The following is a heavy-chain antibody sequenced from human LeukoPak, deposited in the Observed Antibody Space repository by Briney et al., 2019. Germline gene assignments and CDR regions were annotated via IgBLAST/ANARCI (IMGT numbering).Heavy chain of an antibody. Sequence: GSLRLSCAASGFTFSSYSMNWVRQAPGKGLEWVSSISSSSSYIYYADSVKGRFTISRDNAKNSLYLQMNSLRAEDTAVYYCARWRRYCSGGSCYLFDYWDQGTLVTVSS. J-gene: IGHJ4*02. CDR1: GFTFSSYS. D-gene: IGHD2-15*01. CDR2: ISSSSSYI. CDR3: ARWRRYCSGGSCYLFDY. V-gene: IGHV3-21*01.